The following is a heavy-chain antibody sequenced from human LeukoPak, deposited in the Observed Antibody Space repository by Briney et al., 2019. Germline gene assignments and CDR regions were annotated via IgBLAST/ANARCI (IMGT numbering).Heavy chain of an antibody. Sequence: GGSLRLSCAASGFTFSDYYMSWIRQAPGKGLEWVSYISSSGSTIYYADSVKGRFTISRDNAKNSLYLQMNSLRAEDTAVYYCAREGSGSYYSTPYFDYWGQGTLVTVSS. CDR2: ISSSGSTI. V-gene: IGHV3-11*04. D-gene: IGHD1-26*01. CDR1: GFTFSDYY. J-gene: IGHJ4*02. CDR3: AREGSGSYYSTPYFDY.